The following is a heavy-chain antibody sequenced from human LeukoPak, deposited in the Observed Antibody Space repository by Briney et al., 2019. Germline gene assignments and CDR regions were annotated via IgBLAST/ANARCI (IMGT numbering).Heavy chain of an antibody. V-gene: IGHV3-15*01. Sequence: PGGSLRLSCAASGFTFSNAWMSWVRQAPGKGLEWVGRIKSKTDGGTTDYAAPVKGRFTISRDDSKNTLYLQMNSLKTEDTAVYYCTSQTLNSGSYYSAFDIWGQGTMVTVSS. J-gene: IGHJ3*02. CDR3: TSQTLNSGSYYSAFDI. CDR2: IKSKTDGGTT. CDR1: GFTFSNAW. D-gene: IGHD1-26*01.